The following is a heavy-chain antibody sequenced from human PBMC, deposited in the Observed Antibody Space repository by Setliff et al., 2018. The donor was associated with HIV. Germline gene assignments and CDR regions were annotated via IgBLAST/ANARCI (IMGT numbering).Heavy chain of an antibody. V-gene: IGHV3-23*01. Sequence: LRLSCAASGFTFSSYAMSWVRQAPGKGLEWVSAISGSGGSTYYADSVKGRFTISRDNSKNTLYLQMNSLRAEDTAVYYCARDIGIRIMVAASDAFDIWGQGTMVTVSS. D-gene: IGHD2-8*01. CDR1: GFTFSSYA. CDR2: ISGSGGST. J-gene: IGHJ3*02. CDR3: ARDIGIRIMVAASDAFDI.